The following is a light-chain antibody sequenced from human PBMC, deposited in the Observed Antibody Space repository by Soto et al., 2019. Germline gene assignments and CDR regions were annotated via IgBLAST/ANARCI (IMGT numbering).Light chain of an antibody. CDR2: EVS. V-gene: IGLV2-14*01. CDR3: SSFTRSNTWV. Sequence: QSVLTQPASVSGSPGQSIIISCTGTSSDVGAYNSVCWHQQHPGKAPKLMIYEVSNRPSGVSDRFSASKSGNTASLTISGLQADDEGDYYCSSFTRSNTWVFGGGTKVTVL. J-gene: IGLJ3*02. CDR1: SSDVGAYNS.